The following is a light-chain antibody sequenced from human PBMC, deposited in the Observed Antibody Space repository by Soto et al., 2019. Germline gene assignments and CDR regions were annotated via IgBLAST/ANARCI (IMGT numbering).Light chain of an antibody. V-gene: IGLV2-14*01. CDR3: GSYTSSSSVF. CDR1: SSDVGGYNY. J-gene: IGLJ2*01. CDR2: EVN. Sequence: QSALTQPASVSGSPGQSITISCTGTSSDVGGYNYVSWYQQHPGKAPKLMIYEVNNRPSGVSNRFSGSKSGNTASLTISGLQAEDEADYYCGSYTSSSSVFFGGGTKLTVL.